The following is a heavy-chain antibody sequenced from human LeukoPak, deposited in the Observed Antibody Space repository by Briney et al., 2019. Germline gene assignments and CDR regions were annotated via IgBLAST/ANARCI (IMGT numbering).Heavy chain of an antibody. CDR1: GFTFSSYE. D-gene: IGHD2-15*01. J-gene: IGHJ3*02. V-gene: IGHV3-48*03. CDR2: ISSSGSTI. Sequence: PGGPLSLSCAVSGFTFSSYEMNWLRPAPGKGLEGVSYISSSGSTIYYADSVKGRFTISRDNAKNSLYLQMNSLRAEDTAVYYCASLGDIVVVVADNAFDIWGQGTMVTVSS. CDR3: ASLGDIVVVVADNAFDI.